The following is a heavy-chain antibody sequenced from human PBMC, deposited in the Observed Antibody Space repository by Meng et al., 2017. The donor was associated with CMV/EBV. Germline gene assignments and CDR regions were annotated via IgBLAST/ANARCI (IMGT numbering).Heavy chain of an antibody. CDR3: ARPRLLTRFGELDAFDI. CDR2: IYYSGST. D-gene: IGHD3-10*01. Sequence: SQTLSLTCTVSGGSISSSSYYWGWIRQPPGKGLEWIGSIYYSGSTYYNPSLKSRVTISVDTSKNQFSLKLSSVTAADTAVYYCARPRLLTRFGELDAFDIWGQGTMVTVS. CDR1: GGSISSSSYY. J-gene: IGHJ3*02. V-gene: IGHV4-39*01.